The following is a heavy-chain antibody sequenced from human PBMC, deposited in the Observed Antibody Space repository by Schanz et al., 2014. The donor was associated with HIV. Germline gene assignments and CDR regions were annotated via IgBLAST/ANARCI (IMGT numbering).Heavy chain of an antibody. CDR2: ISAYNGNT. D-gene: IGHD5-12*01. CDR3: ARGAAEMATMTPWRY. Sequence: QVQLVQSEAEVKKPGASVKVSCKTSGYTFTGYYMHWVRQAPGQGLEWMGWISAYNGNTNYAQKLQGRVTMTTDTSTSTAYMDLRSLRSDDTAVYYCARGAAEMATMTPWRYWGQGTLVTVSS. CDR1: GYTFTGYY. J-gene: IGHJ4*02. V-gene: IGHV1-18*04.